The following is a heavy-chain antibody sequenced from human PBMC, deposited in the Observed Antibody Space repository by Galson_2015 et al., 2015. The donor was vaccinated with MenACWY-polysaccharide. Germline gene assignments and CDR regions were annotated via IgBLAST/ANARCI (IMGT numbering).Heavy chain of an antibody. Sequence: SLRLSCAASGFTFSSYGMHWVRQAPGKGLEWVAVIWYDGSNKYYADSVKGRFTISRDNSKNTLYLQMNSLRAEDTAVYYCARDAIAARLYYYYYMDVWGKGTTVTVSS. CDR3: ARDAIAARLYYYYYMDV. CDR1: GFTFSSYG. J-gene: IGHJ6*03. D-gene: IGHD6-6*01. V-gene: IGHV3-33*01. CDR2: IWYDGSNK.